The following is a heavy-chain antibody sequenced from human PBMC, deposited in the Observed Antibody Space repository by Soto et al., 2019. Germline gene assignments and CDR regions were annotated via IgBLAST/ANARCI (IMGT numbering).Heavy chain of an antibody. J-gene: IGHJ6*02. V-gene: IGHV6-1*01. Sequence: PSQTLSLTCAISGDSVSSNSAAWNWIRQSPSRGLEWLGRTYYRSKWYNDYAVSVKSRITINPDTSKNKISLQLNSVTPEDTAVYYCARDPIAAAGREVNYGMDVWGQVNTGIVCS. CDR2: TYYRSKWYN. CDR1: GDSVSSNSAA. D-gene: IGHD6-13*01. CDR3: ARDPIAAAGREVNYGMDV.